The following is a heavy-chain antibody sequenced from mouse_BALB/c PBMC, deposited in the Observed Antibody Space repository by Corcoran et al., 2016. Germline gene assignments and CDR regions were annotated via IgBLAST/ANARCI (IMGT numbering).Heavy chain of an antibody. Sequence: EVQLQQSGPELVKPGASVKISCKASGYTFTDYNMHWVKQSHGKSLEWIGYINPYNDGTKYNEKFKGKATLTSDKSSSTAYMELSSLTSEDSAVYYCAREGNAYAMDYWGQGTSVTVSS. CDR3: AREGNAYAMDY. V-gene: IGHV1S29*02. CDR1: GYTFTDYN. CDR2: INPYNDGT. D-gene: IGHD2-1*01. J-gene: IGHJ4*01.